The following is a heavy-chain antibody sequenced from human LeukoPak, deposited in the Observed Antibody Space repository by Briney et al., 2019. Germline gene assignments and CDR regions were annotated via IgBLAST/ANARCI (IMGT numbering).Heavy chain of an antibody. D-gene: IGHD5-12*01. J-gene: IGHJ4*02. V-gene: IGHV1-3*01. Sequence: ASVKVSCKASGYTFTSYAMHWVRQASGQRLEWMGWINAGNGNTKYSQKFQGRVTITRDTSASTAYMELSSLRSEDTAVYYCARSDIVATLFDYWGQGTLVTVSS. CDR3: ARSDIVATLFDY. CDR2: INAGNGNT. CDR1: GYTFTSYA.